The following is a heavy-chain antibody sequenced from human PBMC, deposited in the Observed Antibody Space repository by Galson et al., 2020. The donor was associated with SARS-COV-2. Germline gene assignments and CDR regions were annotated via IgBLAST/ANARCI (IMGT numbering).Heavy chain of an antibody. D-gene: IGHD3-22*01. CDR2: VYPSGTT. J-gene: IGHJ2*01. CDR1: GYSVSTTNY. Sequence: SETLSLTCTVSGYSVSTTNYWGWVRQPPGRGLEWIGSVYPSGTTYYNPSLKSRVTISVDTSKNQLSLRLDSVTAADTTLYYCARQGVNMIFVVTVPGWCFGLWGRGTLVTVSS. CDR3: ARQGVNMIFVVTVPGWCFGL. V-gene: IGHV4-38-2*02.